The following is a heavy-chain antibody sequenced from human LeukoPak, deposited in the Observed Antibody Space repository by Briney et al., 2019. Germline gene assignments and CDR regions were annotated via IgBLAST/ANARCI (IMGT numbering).Heavy chain of an antibody. D-gene: IGHD3-16*01. CDR3: ARSSLGEGENY. Sequence: SETLSLNCTVSGGSISSYYWSWIRQPPGKGLEWIGYIYYSGSTNYSPSLKSRVTISVDTSKNQFSLKLSSVTAADTAVYYCARSSLGEGENYWGQGTLVTVSS. CDR2: IYYSGST. J-gene: IGHJ4*02. CDR1: GGSISSYY. V-gene: IGHV4-59*01.